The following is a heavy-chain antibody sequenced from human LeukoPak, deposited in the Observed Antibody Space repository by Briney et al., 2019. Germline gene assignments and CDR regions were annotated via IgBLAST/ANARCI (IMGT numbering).Heavy chain of an antibody. V-gene: IGHV4-59*08. CDR1: GGSIGSNY. Sequence: SETLSLTCTVSGGSIGSNYWTWIRQPPGKGLEFIGYIYYTGATNYNPSLKSRVTISVDTSKNQFSLKMTSVTAADTAVYFCAKYGNSGWVIDNWGQGTLVTVSS. D-gene: IGHD6-19*01. CDR3: AKYGNSGWVIDN. CDR2: IYYTGAT. J-gene: IGHJ4*02.